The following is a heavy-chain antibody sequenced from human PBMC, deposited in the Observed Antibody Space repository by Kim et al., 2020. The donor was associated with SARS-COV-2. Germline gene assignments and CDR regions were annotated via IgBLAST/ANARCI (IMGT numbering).Heavy chain of an antibody. J-gene: IGHJ4*02. D-gene: IGHD2-15*01. V-gene: IGHV4-59*01. CDR3: ATGGYCSGGSCDDFDY. Sequence: SLKSRVTISVDTSKNQFSLKLSSVTAADTAVYYCATGGYCSGGSCDDFDYWGQGTLVTVSS.